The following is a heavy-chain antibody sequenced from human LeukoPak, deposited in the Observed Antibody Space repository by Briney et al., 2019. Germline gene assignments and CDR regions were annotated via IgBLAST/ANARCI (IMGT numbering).Heavy chain of an antibody. CDR3: ARAPVVAAIRTHFDI. V-gene: IGHV3-30-3*01. CDR2: ISYDGSNK. J-gene: IGHJ3*02. D-gene: IGHD2-15*01. CDR1: GFTFSSYA. Sequence: GRSLRLSCAASGFTFSSYAMHWVRQAPGKGLEWVAVISYDGSNKYYADSVKGRFTISRDNSKNTLYLQMNSLRAEDTAVYYCARAPVVAAIRTHFDIWGQGTMVTVSS.